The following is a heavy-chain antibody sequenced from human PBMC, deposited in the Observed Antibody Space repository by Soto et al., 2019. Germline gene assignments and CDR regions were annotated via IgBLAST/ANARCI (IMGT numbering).Heavy chain of an antibody. CDR2: IYPSDSDT. Sequence: GETLKISCKGSGYNFAGYWIAWVRQMPGKGLELMGIIYPSDSDTRYRPSFQGQVTISANKSISSAYLQWSSLRASDTAMYYCARGGVSTRTFDYWGQGTPVTVSS. CDR3: ARGGVSTRTFDY. J-gene: IGHJ4*02. D-gene: IGHD3-3*01. CDR1: GYNFAGYW. V-gene: IGHV5-51*01.